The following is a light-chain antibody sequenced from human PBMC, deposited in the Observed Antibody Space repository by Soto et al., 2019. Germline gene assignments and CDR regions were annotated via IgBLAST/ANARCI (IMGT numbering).Light chain of an antibody. CDR3: QQSYSTPYT. Sequence: DIQMTQFPSSLSASVGDRVTITCRASQNIINFLNWYQQKPGKAPNLLIYGASSLQSGDPSRFSGSGSGTDFTLTIAILQPEDFATYFCQQSYSTPYTFGQGTELEI. CDR2: GAS. V-gene: IGKV1-39*01. CDR1: QNIINF. J-gene: IGKJ2*01.